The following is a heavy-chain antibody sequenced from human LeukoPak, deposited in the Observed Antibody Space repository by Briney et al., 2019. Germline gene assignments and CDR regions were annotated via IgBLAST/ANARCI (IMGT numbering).Heavy chain of an antibody. D-gene: IGHD3-9*01. CDR1: GFTFSSYG. Sequence: GGSLRLSCAASGFTFSSYGMHWVRQAPGKGLEGVAVIWYDGSNKYYADSVKGRFTISRDNSKNTLYLQMNSLRAEDTAVYYCARDYGILTGYYSYWGQGTLVTVSS. V-gene: IGHV3-33*01. J-gene: IGHJ4*02. CDR2: IWYDGSNK. CDR3: ARDYGILTGYYSY.